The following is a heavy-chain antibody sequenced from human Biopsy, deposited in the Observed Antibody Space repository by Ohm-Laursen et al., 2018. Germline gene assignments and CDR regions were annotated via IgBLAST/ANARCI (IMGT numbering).Heavy chain of an antibody. CDR3: ARRIPLYGMDV. J-gene: IGHJ6*02. CDR1: GFTFTSYE. D-gene: IGHD2-2*02. V-gene: IGHV3-48*03. Sequence: SLRLSCTASGFTFTSYEMNWVRQASGKGLEWVANIHYTGSPIYYADSVRGRFTISRDNGEYSLFLQMNSLRVDDTAVYYFARRIPLYGMDVWGQGTTVTVSS. CDR2: IHYTGSPI.